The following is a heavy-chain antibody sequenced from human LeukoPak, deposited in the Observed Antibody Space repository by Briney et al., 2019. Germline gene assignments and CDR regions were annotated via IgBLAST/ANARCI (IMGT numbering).Heavy chain of an antibody. Sequence: GGSLRLSCAASGFTFSLYGISWVRQAPGKGLEWVSAISGSGGSTYYADSVKGRFTISRDNSKNTLFLQMNSLRAEDTAVYYFGRRRYYYDTSGRTTYYHMDVWGKGTTVTVSS. V-gene: IGHV3-23*01. CDR3: GRRRYYYDTSGRTTYYHMDV. CDR1: GFTFSLYG. J-gene: IGHJ6*03. D-gene: IGHD3-22*01. CDR2: ISGSGGST.